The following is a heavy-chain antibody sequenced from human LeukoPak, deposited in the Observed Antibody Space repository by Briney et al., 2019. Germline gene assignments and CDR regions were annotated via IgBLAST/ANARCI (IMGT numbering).Heavy chain of an antibody. Sequence: SETLSLTCAVYGGSFSGYYWSWIRQPPGKGLEWIGSIYYSGSTYYNPSLKSRVTISVDTSKNQFSLKLSSVTAADTAVYYCARDSGITMVRGVPFFDYWGQGTLVTVSS. CDR3: ARDSGITMVRGVPFFDY. CDR1: GGSFSGYY. D-gene: IGHD3-10*01. CDR2: IYYSGST. J-gene: IGHJ4*02. V-gene: IGHV4-34*01.